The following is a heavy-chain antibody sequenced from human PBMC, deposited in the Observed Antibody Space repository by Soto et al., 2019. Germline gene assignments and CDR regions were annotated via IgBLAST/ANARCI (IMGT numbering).Heavy chain of an antibody. Sequence: GASVKVSCKASGYTFTSYAMHWVRQAPGQRLEWMGWNNAGNGNTKYSQKFQGRVTITRDTSASTAYMELSSLRSEDTAVYYCARDNDFFPHYYYGMDVWGQGTTVTVSS. J-gene: IGHJ6*02. CDR1: GYTFTSYA. V-gene: IGHV1-3*01. CDR2: NNAGNGNT. D-gene: IGHD3-3*01. CDR3: ARDNDFFPHYYYGMDV.